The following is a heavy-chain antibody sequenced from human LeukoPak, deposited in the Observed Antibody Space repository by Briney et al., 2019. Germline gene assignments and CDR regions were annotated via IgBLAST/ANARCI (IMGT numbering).Heavy chain of an antibody. Sequence: QPGGSLRLSCAASGFTFSSYAMHWVRQAPGKGLEYVSAISSNGGSTYYADSVKGRFTISRDNSKNTLYLQMSSLRAEDTAVYYCVTDRRGILVRGTTFDYWGQGTLVTVSS. J-gene: IGHJ4*02. CDR3: VTDRRGILVRGTTFDY. V-gene: IGHV3-64D*06. CDR2: ISSNGGST. D-gene: IGHD3-10*01. CDR1: GFTFSSYA.